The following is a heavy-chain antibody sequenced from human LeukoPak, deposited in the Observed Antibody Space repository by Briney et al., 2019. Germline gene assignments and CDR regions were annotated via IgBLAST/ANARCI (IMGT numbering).Heavy chain of an antibody. Sequence: SETLSLTCTVSGGSISSYYWGWIPQPPGKGLEGFGYTYYSRRTNYNTSLKSRVTISVDTSKNQFSLKLSSVTAADTAVYYCARVQDDFWSGYYTGGWYYGMDVWGQGTTVTVSS. CDR2: TYYSRRT. CDR3: ARVQDDFWSGYYTGGWYYGMDV. V-gene: IGHV4-59*01. D-gene: IGHD3-3*01. CDR1: GGSISSYY. J-gene: IGHJ6*02.